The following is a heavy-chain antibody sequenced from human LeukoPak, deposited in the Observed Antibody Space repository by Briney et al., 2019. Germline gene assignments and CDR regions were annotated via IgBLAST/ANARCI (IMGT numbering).Heavy chain of an antibody. D-gene: IGHD6-13*01. CDR1: GFTFSSYG. V-gene: IGHV3-30*18. CDR3: AKDPGYSSSWYYFDY. J-gene: IGHJ4*02. CDR2: ISYDGSNK. Sequence: GRSLRLSCAASGFTFSSYGMHWVRQAPGKGLEWVAVISYDGSNKYYADSVKGRFTISRDNSKNTLYLQMNSLRAEDTAVCYCAKDPGYSSSWYYFDYWGQGTLVTVSS.